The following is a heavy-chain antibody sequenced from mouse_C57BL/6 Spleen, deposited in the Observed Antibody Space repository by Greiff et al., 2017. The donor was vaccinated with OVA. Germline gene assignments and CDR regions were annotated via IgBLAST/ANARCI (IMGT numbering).Heavy chain of an antibody. CDR2: ISSGSSTI. CDR3: ARSYYGSSYDWGWYFDV. CDR1: GFTFSDYG. V-gene: IGHV5-17*01. J-gene: IGHJ1*03. Sequence: EVQLVESGGGLVKPGGSLKLSCAASGFTFSDYGMHWVRQAPEKGLEWVAYISSGSSTIYYADTVTGRFTISRDNAKNTLFLQMTSLRSEDTAMYYCARSYYGSSYDWGWYFDVWGTGTTVTVSS. D-gene: IGHD1-1*01.